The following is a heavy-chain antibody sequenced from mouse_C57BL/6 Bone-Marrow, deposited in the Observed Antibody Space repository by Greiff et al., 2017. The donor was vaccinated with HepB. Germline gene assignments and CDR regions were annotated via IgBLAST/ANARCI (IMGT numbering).Heavy chain of an antibody. CDR2: MSSGGSYT. D-gene: IGHD1-1*01. V-gene: IGHV5-6*01. Sequence: EVKLVESGGDLVKPGGSLKLSCAASGFTFRSYGMSWVRQTPDKRLEWVATMSSGGSYTYYPDSVKGRFTISRDNAKNTLYLQMSSLKSEDTAMYYCARHTTSSYWYFDVWGTGTTVTVSS. CDR3: ARHTTSSYWYFDV. CDR1: GFTFRSYG. J-gene: IGHJ1*03.